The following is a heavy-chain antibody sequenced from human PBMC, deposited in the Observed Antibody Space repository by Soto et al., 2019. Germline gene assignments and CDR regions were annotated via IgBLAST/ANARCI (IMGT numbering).Heavy chain of an antibody. Sequence: GGSLRLSCAASGFTFSSYAMSWVRQAPGKGLEWVSAISGSGGSTYYADSVKGRFTISRDNSKNTLYLQMNSLRAEDTAVYYCAKDLYSSSWYRYYFDYWGQGTLVTVSS. J-gene: IGHJ4*02. CDR1: GFTFSSYA. CDR2: ISGSGGST. V-gene: IGHV3-23*01. CDR3: AKDLYSSSWYRYYFDY. D-gene: IGHD6-13*01.